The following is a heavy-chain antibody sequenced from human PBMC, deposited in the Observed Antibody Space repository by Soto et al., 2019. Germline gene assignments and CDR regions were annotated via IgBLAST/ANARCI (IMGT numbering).Heavy chain of an antibody. V-gene: IGHV3-30*18. CDR1: GFRFGAYA. D-gene: IGHD5-12*01. J-gene: IGHJ4*02. Sequence: QVQLVESGGGVVQPGKSVRLSCAASGFRFGAYAMHWVGQAPGKGLEWVAVISEDGSRKYYRDSVKGRFTISRDNSKNTLFLQMDRLRLEDTAVYSCAKVREDLVLLVALDSWGQGTRVTVSS. CDR3: AKVREDLVLLVALDS. CDR2: ISEDGSRK.